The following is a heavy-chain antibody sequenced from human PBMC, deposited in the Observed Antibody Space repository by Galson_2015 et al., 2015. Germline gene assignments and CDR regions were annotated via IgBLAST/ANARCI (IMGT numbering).Heavy chain of an antibody. V-gene: IGHV7-4-1*02. CDR2: ISTNTGNP. CDR3: ARGITVFGVITGRYMDV. J-gene: IGHJ6*04. D-gene: IGHD3-3*01. Sequence: SVKVSCKASGYTFTKNGIHWVRQAPGQGLEWMGWISTNTGNPAYAQDFTGRFVFSLDTSVSTAYLQISSPKAEDTAVYYCARGITVFGVITGRYMDVWGKGTTVTVSS. CDR1: GYTFTKNG.